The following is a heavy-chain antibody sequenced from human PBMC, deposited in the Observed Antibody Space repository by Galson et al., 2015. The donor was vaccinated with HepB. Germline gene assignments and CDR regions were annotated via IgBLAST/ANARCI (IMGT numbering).Heavy chain of an antibody. CDR1: GGTFSSYT. V-gene: IGHV1-69*02. D-gene: IGHD2-2*01. CDR2: IIPILGIA. Sequence: SVKVSCKASGGTFSSYTISRVRQAPGQGLEWMGRIIPILGIANYAQKFQGRVTITADKSTSTAYMELSSLRSEDTAVYYCARGGYCSSTSCYQYGMDVWGQGTTVTVSS. CDR3: ARGGYCSSTSCYQYGMDV. J-gene: IGHJ6*02.